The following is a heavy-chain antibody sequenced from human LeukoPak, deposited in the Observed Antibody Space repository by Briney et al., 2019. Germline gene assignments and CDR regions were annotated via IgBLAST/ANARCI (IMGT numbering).Heavy chain of an antibody. J-gene: IGHJ5*02. CDR2: IKHGGFT. D-gene: IGHD2-15*01. V-gene: IGHV4-34*01. CDR3: ARDEGGPNWFDP. CDR1: GGSFSGFY. Sequence: SETLSLTCAVHGGSFSGFYWTWMRQPPGKELEWIGEIKHGGFTSYHPSLKSRVTMSEDTSNNQFSLKLTSVTAADTAVYYCARDEGGPNWFDPWGQGTLVTVSS.